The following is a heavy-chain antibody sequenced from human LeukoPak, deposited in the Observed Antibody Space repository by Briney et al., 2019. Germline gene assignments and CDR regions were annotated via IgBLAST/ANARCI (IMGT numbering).Heavy chain of an antibody. J-gene: IGHJ5*02. V-gene: IGHV4-4*02. D-gene: IGHD2-15*01. Sequence: SGTLSLTCAVSGGSISSSNWWSWVRRPPGKGLEWMGEILHSGSTNYNSSLKTRVTISVDKSKNQFSLKLSSVTAADTAVYYCARRVVVAATVNWFDPWGQGTLVTVSS. CDR2: ILHSGST. CDR1: GGSISSSNW. CDR3: ARRVVVAATVNWFDP.